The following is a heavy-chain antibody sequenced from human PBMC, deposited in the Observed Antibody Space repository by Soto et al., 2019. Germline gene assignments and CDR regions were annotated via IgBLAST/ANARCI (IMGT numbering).Heavy chain of an antibody. V-gene: IGHV1-2*02. CDR1: GYIFTDYY. D-gene: IGHD5-12*01. CDR3: ARGRAPGASGDY. CDR2: INPNSGST. Sequence: QVQLVQSGAEVKKPGASVKVSCKASGYIFTDYYIHWVRQAPGQGLEWMGWINPNSGSTHFAPKFQGRVTMARDTSISTGYLELSRLKSDDTALYYCARGRAPGASGDYWGQGTLVTVSS. J-gene: IGHJ4*02.